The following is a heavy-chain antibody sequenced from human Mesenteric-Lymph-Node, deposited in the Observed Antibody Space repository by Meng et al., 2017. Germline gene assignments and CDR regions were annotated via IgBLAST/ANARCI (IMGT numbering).Heavy chain of an antibody. CDR3: VRDTRRGGGWFDP. CDR1: GASITSGDSS. Sequence: QREQSGPGLVKPPEALSLICAVSGASITSGDSSWTWIRQPPGKGLEWIGYIYHGVNIYYTPSLRSRVTISVDKSRNQFSLKLTSVSAADTAVYYCVRDTRRGGGWFDPWGQGTLVTVSS. CDR2: IYHGVNI. V-gene: IGHV4-30-2*01. D-gene: IGHD3-10*01. J-gene: IGHJ5*02.